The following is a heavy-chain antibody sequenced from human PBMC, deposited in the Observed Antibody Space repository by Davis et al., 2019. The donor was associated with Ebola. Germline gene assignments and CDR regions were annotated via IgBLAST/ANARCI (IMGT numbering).Heavy chain of an antibody. Sequence: PGGSLRPSCPASGFTFSSYSMNWVRQAPGKGLEWVSYISSSSSTIYYADSVKGRFTISRDNAKNSLYLQMNSLRDEDTAVYYCARDPFITMVQGVSTYYYYYYGMDVWGQGTTVTVSS. CDR2: ISSSSSTI. J-gene: IGHJ6*02. CDR3: ARDPFITMVQGVSTYYYYYYGMDV. V-gene: IGHV3-48*02. CDR1: GFTFSSYS. D-gene: IGHD3-10*01.